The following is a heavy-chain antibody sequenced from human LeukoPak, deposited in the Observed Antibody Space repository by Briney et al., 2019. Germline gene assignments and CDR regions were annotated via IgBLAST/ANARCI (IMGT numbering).Heavy chain of an antibody. CDR3: TRDQSGSGFNSDY. Sequence: PGGSLRLSCAASGFTVSSNYMSWVRPAPGKGLEWGSSIYSGGITFYADSVKGRFTISRDNSKNTLYLQMNSLRAEDTAVYYCTRDQSGSGFNSDYWGQGTLVTVSS. D-gene: IGHD5-24*01. CDR1: GFTVSSNY. J-gene: IGHJ4*02. V-gene: IGHV3-53*01. CDR2: IYSGGIT.